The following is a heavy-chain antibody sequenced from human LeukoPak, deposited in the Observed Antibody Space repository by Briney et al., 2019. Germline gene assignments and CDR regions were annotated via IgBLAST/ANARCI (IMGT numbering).Heavy chain of an antibody. J-gene: IGHJ4*02. CDR3: TTLGYHLDS. CDR1: GFAFSAYE. V-gene: IGHV3-48*03. CDR2: SSGSDTTI. D-gene: IGHD3-22*01. Sequence: GGSLILSCAATGFAFSAYEMNWVRQAPGKGLEWVAYSSGSDTTIYYADSVKGRFVISRDNARSSLYLQMNSLRAEDTALYYCTTLGYHLDSWGQGTLVTVSS.